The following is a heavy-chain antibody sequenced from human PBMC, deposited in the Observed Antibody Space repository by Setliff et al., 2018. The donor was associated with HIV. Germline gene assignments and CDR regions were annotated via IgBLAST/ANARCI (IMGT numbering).Heavy chain of an antibody. V-gene: IGHV4-4*07. CDR1: GGSISSYY. J-gene: IGHJ4*01. Sequence: PSETLSLTCTVSGGSISSYYWSWIRQPAGKRLEFIGRISAAGTINYNPSLRSRVTLSVDTSENQFSLTVNSVTAADTAMYFCARDEGRATGSWWDQSASWYLDYWGHGILVTVYS. D-gene: IGHD6-13*01. CDR3: ARDEGRATGSWWDQSASWYLDY. CDR2: ISAAGTI.